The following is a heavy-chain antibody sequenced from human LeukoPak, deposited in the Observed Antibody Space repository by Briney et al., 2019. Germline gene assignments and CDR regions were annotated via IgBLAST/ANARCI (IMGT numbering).Heavy chain of an antibody. CDR2: MNPNSGNT. D-gene: IGHD2-2*01. CDR3: ATWGIVVVPAAIYYYYYMDV. J-gene: IGHJ6*03. V-gene: IGHV1-8*01. CDR1: GYTFTSYD. Sequence: ASVKVSCKASGYTFTSYDINWVRQATGQGLELMGWMNPNSGNTGYAQKFQGRVTMTRNTSIRTAYMELSSLRSEDTAVYYCATWGIVVVPAAIYYYYYMDVWGKGTTVTVSS.